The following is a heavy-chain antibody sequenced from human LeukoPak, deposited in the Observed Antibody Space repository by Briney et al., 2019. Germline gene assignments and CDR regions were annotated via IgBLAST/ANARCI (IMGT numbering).Heavy chain of an antibody. CDR3: AKAPGTYSPIYFDY. Sequence: PGGSLRLSCAASGFTVSSNYMSWVRQAPGKGLEWVSVIYSGGSTYYADSVKGRFTISRDNSKNTLYLQMNSLRAEDTAVYYCAKAPGTYSPIYFDYSGQGTLVTVSS. D-gene: IGHD6-13*01. J-gene: IGHJ4*02. CDR1: GFTVSSNY. V-gene: IGHV3-53*01. CDR2: IYSGGST.